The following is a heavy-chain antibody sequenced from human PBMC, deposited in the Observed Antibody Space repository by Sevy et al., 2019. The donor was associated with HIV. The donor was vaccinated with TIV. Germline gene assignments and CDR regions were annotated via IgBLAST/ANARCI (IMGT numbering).Heavy chain of an antibody. D-gene: IGHD1-7*01. J-gene: IGHJ4*02. CDR2: ISSSGRYI. Sequence: GGSLRLSCAASGFTFSAYVMNWVRQGPGKGLEWVSSISSSGRYIYYADSVQGRFTISRDNAEGSLYLQMNNLRAEDTAVYYCARDALSGTSAYWGQGTLVTVSS. V-gene: IGHV3-21*01. CDR3: ARDALSGTSAY. CDR1: GFTFSAYV.